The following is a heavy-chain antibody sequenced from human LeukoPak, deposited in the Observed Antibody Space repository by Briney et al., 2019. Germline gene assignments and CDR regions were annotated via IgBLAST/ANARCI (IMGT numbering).Heavy chain of an antibody. J-gene: IGHJ4*02. CDR1: GFTVSSNC. CDR3: ARDFRPSIAARTSPTR. V-gene: IGHV3-66*01. CDR2: IYSGGST. Sequence: GGSLRLSCAASGFTVSSNCMSWVRQAPGKGLEWVSVIYSGGSTYYADSVKGRFTISRDNSKNTLYLQMNSLRAEDTAVYYCARDFRPSIAARTSPTRWGQGTLVTVSS. D-gene: IGHD6-6*01.